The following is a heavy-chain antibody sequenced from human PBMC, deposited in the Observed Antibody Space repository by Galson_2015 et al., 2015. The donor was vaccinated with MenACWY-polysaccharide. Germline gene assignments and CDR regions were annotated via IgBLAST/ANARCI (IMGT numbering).Heavy chain of an antibody. CDR1: GYKFSNFW. V-gene: IGHV5-51*01. J-gene: IGHJ5*02. CDR2: IWPGDSDT. CDR3: ARHGLIGSFANYFDP. Sequence: QSGAEVKKPGEFLTISCATSGYKFSNFWVGWVRQLPGKGLEWMGIIWPGDSDTRYSPSFQGQVTMSADKFLNTVYLQWTSLKVSDSAIYYCARHGLIGSFANYFDPWSQGTLVTVSS. D-gene: IGHD3-10*01.